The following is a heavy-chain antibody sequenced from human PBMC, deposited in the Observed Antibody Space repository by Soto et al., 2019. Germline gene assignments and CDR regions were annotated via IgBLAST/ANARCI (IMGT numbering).Heavy chain of an antibody. Sequence: PGGSLRLSCAASGFTFSSYAMSWVRQAPGKGLEWVSAISGSGGSTYYADSVKGRFTISRDNSKNTLYLQMNSLRAEDTAVYYCAKDSIRPIAVAGPTYYFDYWGQGTLVTVSS. CDR3: AKDSIRPIAVAGPTYYFDY. J-gene: IGHJ4*02. V-gene: IGHV3-23*01. CDR2: ISGSGGST. D-gene: IGHD6-19*01. CDR1: GFTFSSYA.